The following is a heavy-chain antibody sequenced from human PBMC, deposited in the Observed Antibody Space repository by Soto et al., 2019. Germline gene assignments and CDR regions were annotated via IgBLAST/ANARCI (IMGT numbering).Heavy chain of an antibody. CDR2: KYYSGAT. J-gene: IGHJ6*02. CDR1: GGSIKGDYY. CDR3: ARGRPNYFYYGLDV. Sequence: PSETLSLTCTVSGGSIKGDYYWAWVRQFPGGGLQWMGYKYYSGATDSDPSLERRVSFSVDMSKNQFSLNLTSVTVADTAVYYCARGRPNYFYYGLDVWGQGIPVTVSS. V-gene: IGHV4-30-4*01.